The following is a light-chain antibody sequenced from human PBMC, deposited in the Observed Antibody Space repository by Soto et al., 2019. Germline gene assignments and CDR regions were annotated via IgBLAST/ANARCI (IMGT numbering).Light chain of an antibody. J-gene: IGKJ4*01. CDR1: QDITSY. Sequence: IQLTQSPSSLSASVGDRVTITCRVSQDITSYLNWYRQKPGKVPKFLIYKASSLESGVPSRFSGSGSGTEFTLTISSLQPDDFATYYCQQYNSYPLTFGGGTKVDIK. CDR2: KAS. CDR3: QQYNSYPLT. V-gene: IGKV1-13*02.